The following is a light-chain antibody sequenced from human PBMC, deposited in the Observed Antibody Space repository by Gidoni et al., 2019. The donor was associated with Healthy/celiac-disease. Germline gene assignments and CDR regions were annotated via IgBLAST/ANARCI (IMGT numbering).Light chain of an antibody. CDR1: NIGSKS. J-gene: IGLJ3*02. CDR2: YDS. Sequence: SYVLTQPPSVSVAPGKTARFTCGGNNIGSKSVHWSQQKPGQAPVLVIYYDSDRPSGIPERFSGSNSGNTATLTISRVEAGDEADYYCQVWDSSSDHWVFGGGTKLTVL. V-gene: IGLV3-21*04. CDR3: QVWDSSSDHWV.